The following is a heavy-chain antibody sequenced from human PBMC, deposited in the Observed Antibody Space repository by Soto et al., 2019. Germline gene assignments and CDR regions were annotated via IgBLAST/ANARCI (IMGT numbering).Heavy chain of an antibody. D-gene: IGHD4-17*01. J-gene: IGHJ4*02. CDR1: GGSISSGNYY. V-gene: IGHV4-31*03. CDR2: IYYSGTT. Sequence: QVQLQESGPGLVKPSQTLSLTCTVSGGSISSGNYYWSWIRHHPGNGLEWVGSIYYSGTTYYNPSLKSRVTMSLGTSKTQFSLKLSSVTAADTAVYYCARGDYGDLRGGDFWGQGTLVTVSS. CDR3: ARGDYGDLRGGDF.